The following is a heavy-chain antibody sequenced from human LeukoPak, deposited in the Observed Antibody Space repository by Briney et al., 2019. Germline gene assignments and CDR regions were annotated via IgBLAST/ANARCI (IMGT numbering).Heavy chain of an antibody. Sequence: KTSETLSLTCTVSGGSISGYYWSWIRQPPGKGLEWIGYIYYTGSTNYNPSLKSRVTISVHTSTNQFSLRLSSVTAADTAVYYCARSAYYYDSSGYYQLDYWGQGALVTVSS. D-gene: IGHD3-22*01. J-gene: IGHJ4*02. V-gene: IGHV4-59*08. CDR1: GGSISGYY. CDR2: IYYTGST. CDR3: ARSAYYYDSSGYYQLDY.